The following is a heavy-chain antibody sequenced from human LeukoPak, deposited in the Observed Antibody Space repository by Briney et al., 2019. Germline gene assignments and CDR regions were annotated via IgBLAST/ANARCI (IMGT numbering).Heavy chain of an antibody. CDR3: ARELWDIVVVVAATGRAFDI. D-gene: IGHD2-15*01. V-gene: IGHV1-2*02. J-gene: IGHJ3*02. CDR1: GYTFTGYY. CDR2: INPNSGGT. Sequence: ASVKVSCKASGYTFTGYYMHWVRQAPGQGLEWMGWINPNSGGTNYAQKFQGRVTMTRDTSISTAYMELSRLRSDDTAVYYCARELWDIVVVVAATGRAFDIWGQGTMVTVSS.